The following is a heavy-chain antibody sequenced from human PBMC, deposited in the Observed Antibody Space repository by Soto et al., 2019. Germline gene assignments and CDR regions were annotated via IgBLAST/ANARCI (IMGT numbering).Heavy chain of an antibody. CDR3: ARDDVLCDGGRCYGVPLDV. J-gene: IGHJ6*03. D-gene: IGHD2-15*01. CDR2: LSTTGGST. Sequence: GGSLRLSCAASGFTFTNYGMSWFRQAPGKGLEWVSGLSTTGGSTYYADSVKGRFTISRDTSKNTLHLQMDSLRAEDTAVYYCARDDVLCDGGRCYGVPLDVWGKGTTVTVS. V-gene: IGHV3-23*01. CDR1: GFTFTNYG.